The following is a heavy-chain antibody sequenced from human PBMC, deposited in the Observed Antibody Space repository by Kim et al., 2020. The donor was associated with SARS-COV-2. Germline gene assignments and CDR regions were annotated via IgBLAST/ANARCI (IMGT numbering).Heavy chain of an antibody. CDR3: VSSLVVIYNWFDP. CDR2: IFYSGST. D-gene: IGHD3-9*01. V-gene: IGHV4-39*01. J-gene: IGHJ5*02. Sequence: SETLSLTCTVSGGSISSSDYYWGWIRQAPGKGLEWIGSIFYSGSTYYNPSLKSRVTISVDTSKNQFSLKLSSVTAADTAVYYCVSSLVVIYNWFDPWGQGTLVTVSS. CDR1: GGSISSSDYY.